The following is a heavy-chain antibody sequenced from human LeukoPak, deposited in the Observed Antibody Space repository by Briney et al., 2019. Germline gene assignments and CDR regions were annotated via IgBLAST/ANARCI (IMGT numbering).Heavy chain of an antibody. J-gene: IGHJ4*02. V-gene: IGHV1-46*01. CDR3: ARDQEAFDY. CDR2: IYPRDGST. Sequence: ASVKVSCKASGYSFTSNYIHWVRQAPGQGLEWMGMIYPRDGSTSYAQKFQGRVTVTRDTSTSTVHMELSGLRSENTAVYYCARDQEAFDYWGQGTLVTVSS. CDR1: GYSFTSNY.